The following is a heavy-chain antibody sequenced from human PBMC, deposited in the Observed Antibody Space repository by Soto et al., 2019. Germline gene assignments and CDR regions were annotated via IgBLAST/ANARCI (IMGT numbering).Heavy chain of an antibody. J-gene: IGHJ4*02. V-gene: IGHV1-18*01. CDR3: ARGYDFWSGFPAD. D-gene: IGHD3-3*01. Sequence: QVAWTSTGCTAPSYGKSWLGQGPGQGLEWMGWISAYNGNTNYAQKLQGRVTMTTDTSTSTAYMELRSLRSDDTAVYYCARGYDFWSGFPADRGRGTLVTISS. CDR1: GCTAPSYG. CDR2: ISAYNGNT.